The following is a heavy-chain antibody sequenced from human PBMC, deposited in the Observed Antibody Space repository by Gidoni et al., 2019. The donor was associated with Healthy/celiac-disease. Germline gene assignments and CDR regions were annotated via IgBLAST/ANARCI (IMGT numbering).Heavy chain of an antibody. D-gene: IGHD2-15*01. CDR2: IYSGGST. V-gene: IGHV3-66*01. J-gene: IGHJ6*02. Sequence: EVQLVESGGGLVQPGGSLRLSCAASGFTVSSNYMSWVRQAPGKGLEWVSVIYSGGSTYYADSVKGRFTISRDNSKNTLYLQMNSLRAEDTAVYYCARDAQVDYGMDVWGQGTTVTVSS. CDR3: ARDAQVDYGMDV. CDR1: GFTVSSNY.